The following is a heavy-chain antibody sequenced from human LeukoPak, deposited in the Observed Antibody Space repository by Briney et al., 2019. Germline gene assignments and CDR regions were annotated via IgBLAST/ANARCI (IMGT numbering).Heavy chain of an antibody. CDR3: ARGSGYVVRGDGMDL. Sequence: SGGSLRLSFSASGFIFSRHGIHWVRQAPGKGLEWVAVIWYDASNKYYADSVKGRFTVSRDNSKNTMYLQMNSLRAEDTAMYYCARGSGYVVRGDGMDLWGQGTTVTVSS. J-gene: IGHJ6*02. CDR1: GFIFSRHG. D-gene: IGHD3-22*01. CDR2: IWYDASNK. V-gene: IGHV3-33*01.